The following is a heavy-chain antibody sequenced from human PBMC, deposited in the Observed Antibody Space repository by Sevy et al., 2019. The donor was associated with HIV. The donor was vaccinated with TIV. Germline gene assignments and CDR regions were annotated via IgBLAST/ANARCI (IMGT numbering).Heavy chain of an antibody. CDR3: ARDPGIGYDFWSGYYTSYYGMDV. V-gene: IGHV3-33*01. J-gene: IGHJ6*02. CDR1: GFTFSSYG. D-gene: IGHD3-3*01. CDR2: IWYDGSNK. Sequence: GGSLRLSCAASGFTFSSYGMHWVHQAPGKGLEWVAVIWYDGSNKYYADSVKGRFSISRDNSKNTLYLQMNSLRAEDTAVYYCARDPGIGYDFWSGYYTSYYGMDVWGQGTTVTVSS.